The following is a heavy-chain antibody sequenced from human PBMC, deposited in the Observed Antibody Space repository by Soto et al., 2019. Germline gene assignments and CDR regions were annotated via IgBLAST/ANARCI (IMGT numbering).Heavy chain of an antibody. CDR1: GGSISSGGYS. D-gene: IGHD5-12*01. V-gene: IGHV4-30-2*01. Sequence: QLPLQESGSGLVKPSQTLSLTCAVSGGSISSGGYSWSWIRQPPGKGLEWIGYIYHSGSTYYNPSHKSRVTISVDRSKNQFSLKLSSVTAADTAVYYCARVIGYSGYDWLPYFDYWGQGTLVTVSS. CDR3: ARVIGYSGYDWLPYFDY. CDR2: IYHSGST. J-gene: IGHJ4*02.